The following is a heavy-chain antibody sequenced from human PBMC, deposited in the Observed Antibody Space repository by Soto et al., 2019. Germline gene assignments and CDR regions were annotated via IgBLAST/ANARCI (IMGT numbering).Heavy chain of an antibody. V-gene: IGHV3-30*18. D-gene: IGHD3-10*01. CDR2: ISYDGSNK. CDR1: GFSFSSYG. CDR3: AKDYYGSGSPPQQ. J-gene: IGHJ1*01. Sequence: QVQLVESGGDVVQPGRSLSLSCAASGFSFSSYGMHWVRQAPGKGLEWVAVISYDGSNKYYADSVKGRFTISRDNSKNTLYLQMNSLRVEDMAVYYCAKDYYGSGSPPQQWGQGTLVTVSS.